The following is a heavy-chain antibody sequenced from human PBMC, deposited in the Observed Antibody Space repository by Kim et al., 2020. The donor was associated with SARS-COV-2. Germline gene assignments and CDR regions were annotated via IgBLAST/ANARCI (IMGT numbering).Heavy chain of an antibody. V-gene: IGHV3-30*04. Sequence: GGSLRLSCAVSGFTFSSYAMHWVRQAPGKGLEWVAVISYDGSNKYYADSVKGRFTISRDNSKNTLYLQMNSLRAEDTAVYYCARDIGPIRVVVIRDWYFDLWGRGTLVTASS. CDR1: GFTFSSYA. CDR3: ARDIGPIRVVVIRDWYFDL. J-gene: IGHJ2*01. D-gene: IGHD3-22*01. CDR2: ISYDGSNK.